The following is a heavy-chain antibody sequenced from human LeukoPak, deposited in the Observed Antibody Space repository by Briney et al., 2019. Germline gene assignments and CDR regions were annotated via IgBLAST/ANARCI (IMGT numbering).Heavy chain of an antibody. CDR1: GYSISSGYY. Sequence: SETLSLTCAVSGYSISSGYYWGWIRQPPGKGLEWIGSIYHSGSTYYNPSLKSRVTISVDTSKNQFSLKLSSVTAAGTAVYYCARTTYYYDSSGYLGEGYFDYWGQGTLVTVSS. V-gene: IGHV4-38-2*01. CDR2: IYHSGST. D-gene: IGHD3-22*01. J-gene: IGHJ4*02. CDR3: ARTTYYYDSSGYLGEGYFDY.